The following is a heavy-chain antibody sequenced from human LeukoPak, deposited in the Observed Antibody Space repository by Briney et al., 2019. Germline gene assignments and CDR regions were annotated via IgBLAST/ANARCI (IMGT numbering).Heavy chain of an antibody. CDR3: AKELGSGWYSCDY. CDR1: QFTFIHYG. Sequence: PGRTLGHPRAPSQFTFIHYGTHLVLKATAKILDPETLISYEGSNKYYADSVKGRFTISRDNSKNTAYLQLTSLRAEDTALYYCAKELGSGWYSCDYWGQGTLVTVSS. J-gene: IGHJ4*02. D-gene: IGHD6-19*01. V-gene: IGHV3-30*06. CDR2: ISYEGSNK.